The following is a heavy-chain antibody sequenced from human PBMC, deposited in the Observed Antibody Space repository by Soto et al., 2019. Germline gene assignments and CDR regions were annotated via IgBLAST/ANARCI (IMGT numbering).Heavy chain of an antibody. Sequence: SEILSLTCTVSGGSVSSGSYYWSWIRQPPGKGLEWIGYIYYSGSTNYNPSLKSRVTISVDTSKNQFSLKLSSVTAADTAVYYCARELVTRSGSQSGIDYWGQGTLVTVSS. CDR3: ARELVTRSGSQSGIDY. CDR1: GGSVSSGSYY. D-gene: IGHD3-22*01. CDR2: IYYSGST. V-gene: IGHV4-61*01. J-gene: IGHJ4*02.